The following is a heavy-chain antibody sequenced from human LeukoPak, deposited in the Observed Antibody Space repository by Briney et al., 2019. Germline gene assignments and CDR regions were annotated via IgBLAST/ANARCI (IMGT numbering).Heavy chain of an antibody. V-gene: IGHV1-2*06. CDR2: INPNSGGT. CDR3: ARVIGCVVHSGSCYFDY. J-gene: IGHJ4*02. D-gene: IGHD3-10*01. CDR1: GDTFTGYY. Sequence: ASVKVSCKASGDTFTGYYMYWVRQAPGQGLEWMGRINPNSGGTNYAQKFQGRVTMTRDTSISTAYMELSRLRSDDTAVYYCARVIGCVVHSGSCYFDYWGQGTLVTVSS.